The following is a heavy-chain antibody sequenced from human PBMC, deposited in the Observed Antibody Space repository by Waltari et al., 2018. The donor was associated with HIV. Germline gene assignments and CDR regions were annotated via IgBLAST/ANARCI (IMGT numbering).Heavy chain of an antibody. CDR1: GFTFSSYG. Sequence: QVQLVESGGGVVQPGRSLRLSCAASGFTFSSYGMHWVRQAPGKGLEWVAVIWYDGSNKYYADSVKGRFTISRDNSKNTLYLQMNSLRAEDTAVYYCARDLAWGPMVRGVIITGFDYWGQGTLVTVSS. V-gene: IGHV3-33*01. CDR3: ARDLAWGPMVRGVIITGFDY. D-gene: IGHD3-10*01. CDR2: IWYDGSNK. J-gene: IGHJ4*02.